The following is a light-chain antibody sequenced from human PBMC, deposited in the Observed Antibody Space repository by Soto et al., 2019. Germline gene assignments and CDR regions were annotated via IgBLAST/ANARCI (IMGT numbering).Light chain of an antibody. V-gene: IGKV1-5*03. CDR1: QSISSS. Sequence: DIQMTQSPSTLSASVGDRVTVTCRASQSISSSLAWFQQKPGKAPKLLMYHVSRLNSGVSSRFIGSGSGTEFTLTISSLQPDDFATYYCQPYDTHFWTFGQGTKVAIK. CDR2: HVS. CDR3: QPYDTHFWT. J-gene: IGKJ1*01.